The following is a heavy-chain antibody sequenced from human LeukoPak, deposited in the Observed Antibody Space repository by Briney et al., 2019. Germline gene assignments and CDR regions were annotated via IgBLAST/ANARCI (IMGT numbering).Heavy chain of an antibody. CDR3: AREEQQLAHDY. D-gene: IGHD6-13*01. V-gene: IGHV4-34*01. Sequence: PSETLSLTCAVYGGSFSGYYWSWIRQPPGKGLEWIGEINHSGSTNYNPSLKSRVTISVDTSKNQFSLKLSSVTAADTAVYYCAREEQQLAHDYWGQGTLVTVSS. CDR1: GGSFSGYY. J-gene: IGHJ4*02. CDR2: INHSGST.